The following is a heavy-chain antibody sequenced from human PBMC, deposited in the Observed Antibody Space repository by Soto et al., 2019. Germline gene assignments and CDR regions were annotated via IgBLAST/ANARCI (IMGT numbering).Heavy chain of an antibody. CDR1: NGSISSSGYY. CDR2: IYYSGST. Sequence: QVQLQESGPGLAKPSQTLSLTCNVSNGSISSSGYYWSWIRQHPGQGLEWIGYIYYSGSTYYNPSLKSRVTISVDTSKNQFSLKLGSVTAADTAIYYCAGVSSKSWFDPWGQGTLVTVSS. J-gene: IGHJ5*02. V-gene: IGHV4-31*03. D-gene: IGHD6-6*01. CDR3: AGVSSKSWFDP.